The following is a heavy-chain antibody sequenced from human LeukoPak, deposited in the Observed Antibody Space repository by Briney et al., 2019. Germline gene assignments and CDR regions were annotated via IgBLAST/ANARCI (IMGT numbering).Heavy chain of an antibody. CDR2: MSASNGNT. Sequence: ASVKVSCKASGYTFTSYGITSVRRSPGQGLGCRGWMSASNGNTNHAQKLRGRVTMTTDTSTSTAYMELRSLRSDDKAVYFCARVKDIVVVPAAVPIRKVGANWFDHWGQGTLVTVSS. J-gene: IGHJ5*02. V-gene: IGHV1-18*01. CDR3: ARVKDIVVVPAAVPIRKVGANWFDH. D-gene: IGHD2-2*01. CDR1: GYTFTSYG.